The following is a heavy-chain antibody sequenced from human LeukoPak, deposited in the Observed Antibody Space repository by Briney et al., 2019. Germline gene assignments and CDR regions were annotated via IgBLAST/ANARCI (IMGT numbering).Heavy chain of an antibody. CDR1: GGTFSSYA. D-gene: IGHD3-10*01. CDR3: SITMVRGVTPADY. V-gene: IGHV1-69*04. Sequence: GASVKVSCKASGGTFSSYAISWVRQAPGQGLEWMGRIIPILGIANYAQKFQGRVTITADKSTSTAYMELSSLRSEDTAVYYCSITMVRGVTPADYWGQGTLVTVSS. J-gene: IGHJ4*02. CDR2: IIPILGIA.